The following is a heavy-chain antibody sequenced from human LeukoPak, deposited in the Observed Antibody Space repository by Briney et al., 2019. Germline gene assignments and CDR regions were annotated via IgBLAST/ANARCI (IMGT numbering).Heavy chain of an antibody. CDR3: ARHSLGRGPFDY. CDR2: IYYSGST. J-gene: IGHJ4*02. CDR1: GGSISSYY. V-gene: IGHV4-59*08. Sequence: SETLSLTCTVSGGSISSYYWSWIRQPPGKGLEWIGYIYYSGSTNYSPSLKSRVTISVDTSKNQFSLKLSSVTAADTAVYYCARHSLGRGPFDYWGQGTLVTVSS.